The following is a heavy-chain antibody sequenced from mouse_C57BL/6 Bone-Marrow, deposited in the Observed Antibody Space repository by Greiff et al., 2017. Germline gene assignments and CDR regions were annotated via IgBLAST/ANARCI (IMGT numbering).Heavy chain of an antibody. CDR1: GYSITSGYD. D-gene: IGHD4-1*01. Sequence: DVQLQESGPGMVKPSQSLSLTCTVTGYSITSGYDWHWIRHFPGNKLEWMGYISYSGSTNYNPSLKSRISITHDTSKNHFFLKLNSVTTEDTATYYCARANWGTWYFDVWGTGTTVTVSS. CDR3: ARANWGTWYFDV. V-gene: IGHV3-1*01. CDR2: ISYSGST. J-gene: IGHJ1*03.